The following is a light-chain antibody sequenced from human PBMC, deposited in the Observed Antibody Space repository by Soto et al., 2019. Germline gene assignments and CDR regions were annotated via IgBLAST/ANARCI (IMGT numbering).Light chain of an antibody. V-gene: IGLV2-14*03. CDR3: SSYTSSSTLV. CDR2: DVS. J-gene: IGLJ2*01. Sequence: QSALTQPASVSGSPGQSITISCTGTSSDVGVYNFVSWYQQHLGKAPKLMIYDVSYRPSGVSNRFSGSKSGNTASLTISGLQAEDEADYYCSSYTSSSTLVFGGGTKLTVL. CDR1: SSDVGVYNF.